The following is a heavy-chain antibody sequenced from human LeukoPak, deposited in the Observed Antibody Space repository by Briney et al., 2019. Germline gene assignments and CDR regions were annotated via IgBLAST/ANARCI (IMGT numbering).Heavy chain of an antibody. CDR3: AKTGSRALGFDY. J-gene: IGHJ4*02. V-gene: IGHV3-23*01. CDR1: GFTFSNYA. CDR2: FSGSGGDT. Sequence: PGGSLRLSCEASGFTFSNYAMSWVRQAPGKGLEWVSVFSGSGGDTYYADSVKGRFTISRDNSKNTLYNSLRGDDTAVYYCAKTGSRALGFDYWGQGTLVTVSS. D-gene: IGHD1-14*01.